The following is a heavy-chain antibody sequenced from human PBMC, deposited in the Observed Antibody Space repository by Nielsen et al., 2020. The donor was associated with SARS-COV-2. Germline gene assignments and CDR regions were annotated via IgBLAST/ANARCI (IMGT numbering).Heavy chain of an antibody. V-gene: IGHV3-48*03. CDR3: ARDRGVTMVRGVWFDY. J-gene: IGHJ4*02. CDR1: GFTFSSYE. D-gene: IGHD3-10*01. Sequence: GGSLRLSCAASGFTFSSYEMNWVRQAPGKGLEWVSYISSSGSTIYYADSVKGRFTISRDNAKNSLYLQMNSLRAEDTAVYYCARDRGVTMVRGVWFDYWGQGTLVTVSS. CDR2: ISSSGSTI.